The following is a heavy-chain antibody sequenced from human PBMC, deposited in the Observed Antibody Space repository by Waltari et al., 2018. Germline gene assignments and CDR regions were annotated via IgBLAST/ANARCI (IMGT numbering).Heavy chain of an antibody. CDR1: GGTFSSYA. D-gene: IGHD1-26*01. V-gene: IGHV1-69*12. Sequence: QVQLVQSGAEVKKPGSSVKVSCKASGGTFSSYAISWVRQAPGQGLEWMGGIIPSVGTANYAQKFQGRVTITADEATSTAYMELSSLRSEDTAVYYCARSGGYTETLYNWFDPWGQGTPVTVSS. CDR2: IIPSVGTA. CDR3: ARSGGYTETLYNWFDP. J-gene: IGHJ5*02.